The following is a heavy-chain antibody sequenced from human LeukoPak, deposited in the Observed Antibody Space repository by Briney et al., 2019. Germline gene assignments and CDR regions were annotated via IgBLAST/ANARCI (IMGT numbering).Heavy chain of an antibody. CDR2: IDRGDGRT. CDR1: GTTFSSYA. CDR3: AKVRREYYDSSGYYSNDAFDM. V-gene: IGHV3-23*01. Sequence: GGSLRLSCAASGTTFSSYALSWVRQAPGKGLEWVSAIDRGDGRTYYADSVKGRFTISRDNSKNTLYLQMNSLRAEDTAVYYCAKVRREYYDSSGYYSNDAFDMWGQGTMVTVSS. D-gene: IGHD3-22*01. J-gene: IGHJ3*02.